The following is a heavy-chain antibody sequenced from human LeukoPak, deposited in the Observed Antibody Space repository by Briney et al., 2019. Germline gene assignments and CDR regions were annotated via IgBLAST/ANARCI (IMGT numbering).Heavy chain of an antibody. CDR3: ARFRFSATYYFDY. D-gene: IGHD5-12*01. Sequence: GDSLKISCKGSGYSFSSYWIGWVRQMPGKGLEWMGIIYPGDSDTRYSPSFQGQVTISADKSISTACLQWSSLKASETVMYCCARFRFSATYYFDYWGEGTLVTVSS. J-gene: IGHJ4*02. V-gene: IGHV5-51*01. CDR2: IYPGDSDT. CDR1: GYSFSSYW.